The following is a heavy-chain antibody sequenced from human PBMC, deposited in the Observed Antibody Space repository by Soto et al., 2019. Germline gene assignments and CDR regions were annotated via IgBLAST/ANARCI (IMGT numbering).Heavy chain of an antibody. D-gene: IGHD2-8*01. CDR2: ISYDGSNK. CDR3: AKDGSKTPRGVYNYYYYYGMDV. CDR1: GFTFSSYG. Sequence: GSLRLSCAASGFTFSSYGMHWVRQAPGKGLEWVAVISYDGSNKYYADSVKGRFTISRDNSKNTLYLQMNSLRAEDTAVYYCAKDGSKTPRGVYNYYYYYGMDVWGQGTTVTVSS. V-gene: IGHV3-30*18. J-gene: IGHJ6*02.